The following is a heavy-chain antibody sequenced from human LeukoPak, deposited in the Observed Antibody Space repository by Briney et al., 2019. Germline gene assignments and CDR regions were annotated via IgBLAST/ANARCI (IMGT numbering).Heavy chain of an antibody. D-gene: IGHD2-2*01. CDR3: ASTLGVVVPTDY. CDR2: IYYSGST. J-gene: IGHJ4*02. Sequence: SETLSLTCAVSSGSISSSSYYWGWIRQPPGKGLEWIGSIYYSGSTYYNPSLKSRVTISVDTSKNQFSLKLSSVTAADTAVYYCASTLGVVVPTDYWGQGTLVTVSS. V-gene: IGHV4-39*01. CDR1: SGSISSSSYY.